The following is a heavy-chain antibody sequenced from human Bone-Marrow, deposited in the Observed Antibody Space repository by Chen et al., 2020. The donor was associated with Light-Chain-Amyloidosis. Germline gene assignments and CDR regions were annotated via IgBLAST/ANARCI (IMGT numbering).Heavy chain of an antibody. J-gene: IGHJ2*01. CDR2: IGTIGDT. D-gene: IGHD2-15*01. CDR1: GFTLSSSD. CDR3: ASELLDTTSPGSYFDP. Sequence: EVQLVESGGGLVQPGGSLRLYCAASGFTLSSSDMHWVRQAAGKGLEWVSAIGTIGDTYYPGSLKGLFTISTDDANNSLYLQIHSLSPEHTGVYYCASELLDTTSPGSYFDP. V-gene: IGHV3-13*01.